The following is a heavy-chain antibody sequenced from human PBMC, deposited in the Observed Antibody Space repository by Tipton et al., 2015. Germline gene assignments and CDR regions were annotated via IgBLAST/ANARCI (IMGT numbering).Heavy chain of an antibody. D-gene: IGHD6-19*01. CDR1: GGSISGANW. CDR2: IYQSGST. V-gene: IGHV4-4*02. CDR3: ARKRLWSSGWWHGTNELDYYHGMDV. J-gene: IGHJ6*02. Sequence: SLRLSCAVSGGSISGANWWSWVRQPPGKGLEWIGEIYQSGSTTYNPSLKSRVTISMDPSKNHFSLKLTSVTAADTAVYYCARKRLWSSGWWHGTNELDYYHGMDVWGQGTTVTVSS.